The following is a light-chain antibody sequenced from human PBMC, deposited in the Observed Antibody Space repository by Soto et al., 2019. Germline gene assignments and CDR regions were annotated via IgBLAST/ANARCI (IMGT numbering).Light chain of an antibody. V-gene: IGKV3-11*01. J-gene: IGKJ3*01. CDR1: QSLSGH. CDR2: DAS. Sequence: EMVLTQSPATLSLSPGERATLSCRASQSLSGHLAWFQQKPGQPPRLLIYDASNRATGVPARFSGSGSGTDFTLTISSLEPQDFAVYFCQLRNNWPPIFTFGPGTKVDFK. CDR3: QLRNNWPPIFT.